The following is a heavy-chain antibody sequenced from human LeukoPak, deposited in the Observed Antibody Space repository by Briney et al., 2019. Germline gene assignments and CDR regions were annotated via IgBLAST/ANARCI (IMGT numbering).Heavy chain of an antibody. J-gene: IGHJ4*02. CDR2: IKEDGSDK. V-gene: IGHV3-7*01. Sequence: GGSLRLSCAASEFTFSKYWMSWVRQAPGKGLEWVANIKEDGSDKCYVDSVKGRFTISRDNAKNSLYLQMNSLRAEDSAIYYCASGRQLGYWGRGTQVTVSS. D-gene: IGHD6-6*01. CDR1: EFTFSKYW. CDR3: ASGRQLGY.